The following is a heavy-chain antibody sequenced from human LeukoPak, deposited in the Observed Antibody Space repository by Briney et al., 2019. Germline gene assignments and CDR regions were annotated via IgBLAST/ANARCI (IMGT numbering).Heavy chain of an antibody. CDR2: ISADNGNT. J-gene: IGHJ4*02. V-gene: IGHV1-18*01. D-gene: IGHD4-17*01. CDR3: ARCGATVTMVFDY. CDR1: GYTFSIYG. Sequence: ASVKVSCKASGYTFSIYGITWVRQAPGQGLEWMGFISADNGNTNYAQKFQGRVTMTTDTSTSTAYMELRSLRADDTAVYYCARCGATVTMVFDYWGQGTLVTVSS.